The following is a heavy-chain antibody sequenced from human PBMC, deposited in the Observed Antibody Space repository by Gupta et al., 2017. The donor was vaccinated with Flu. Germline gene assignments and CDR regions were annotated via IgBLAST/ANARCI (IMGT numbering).Heavy chain of an antibody. J-gene: IGHJ4*02. Sequence: QVQLVESGGGVVQPGRSLRLSCAASGFTFSSYRMHWVRQAPGKGLEWVAVISYDGSNKYYADSVKGRFTISRDNSKNTLYLQMNSRRAEDTAVYYCARDPSCSGDIFDSPSTNPGYFDYGGQGTLVTVSS. D-gene: IGHD2-15*01. CDR2: ISYDGSNK. CDR3: ARDPSCSGDIFDSPSTNPGYFDY. CDR1: GFTFSSYR. V-gene: IGHV3-33*01.